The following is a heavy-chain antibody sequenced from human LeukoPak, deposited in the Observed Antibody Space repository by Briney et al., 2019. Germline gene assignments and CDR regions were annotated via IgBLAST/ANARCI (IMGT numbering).Heavy chain of an antibody. CDR2: IYYSGST. J-gene: IGHJ6*03. CDR1: GGSISSYY. CDR3: ARHLYYYYMDV. Sequence: SETLSLTCTVSGGSISSYYWSWIRQPPGKGLEWIGYIYYSGSTNYNPSPKSRVTISVDTSKNQFSLKLSSVTAADTAVYYCARHLYYYYMDVWGKGTTVTVSS. V-gene: IGHV4-59*08.